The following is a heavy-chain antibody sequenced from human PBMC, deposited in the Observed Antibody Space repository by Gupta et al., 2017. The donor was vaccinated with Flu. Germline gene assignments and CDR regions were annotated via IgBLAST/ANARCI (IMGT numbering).Heavy chain of an antibody. CDR1: SNN. J-gene: IGHJ6*03. D-gene: IGHD6-13*01. V-gene: IGHV3-53*01. Sequence: SNNMNWVRQAPGKGLEWVSTFYAGGATYSAVLVKGRFIISRDVSQNTFFLHMNSLTAADTVIYYCAAGVAAYCQDYYPMDV. CDR2: FYAGGAT. CDR3: AAGVAAYCQDYYPMDV.